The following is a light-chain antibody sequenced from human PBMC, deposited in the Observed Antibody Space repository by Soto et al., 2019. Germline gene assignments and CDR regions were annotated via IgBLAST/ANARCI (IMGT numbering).Light chain of an antibody. CDR3: QQLNSYPHT. CDR2: AAS. CDR1: QGISTY. V-gene: IGKV1-9*01. J-gene: IGKJ1*01. Sequence: IHLSQSPSSLSASVGDRVTITCRASQGISTYLAWYQQKPGKAPKLLIYAASTLQSGVPSRFSGSGSGTDFTLTISSLQPEDFATYYCQQLNSYPHTFGQGTKVDI.